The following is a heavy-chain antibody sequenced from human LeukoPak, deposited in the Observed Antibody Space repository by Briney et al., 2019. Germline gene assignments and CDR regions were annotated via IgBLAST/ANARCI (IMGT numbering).Heavy chain of an antibody. CDR3: ARSHSSWYCFDP. CDR2: IDPRGGST. V-gene: IGHV1-46*01. Sequence: ASVKVSCKASGYTFTNYYMHWVRQAPGQGLEWMGVIDPRGGSTTYAQKVQGRFTMTRDTSTSTVYMELRSLNSEDTAVYYCARSHSSWYCFDPWGRGTLVTVSS. D-gene: IGHD6-13*01. J-gene: IGHJ5*02. CDR1: GYTFTNYY.